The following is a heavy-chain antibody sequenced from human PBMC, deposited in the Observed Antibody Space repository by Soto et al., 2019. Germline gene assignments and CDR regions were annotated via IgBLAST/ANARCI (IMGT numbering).Heavy chain of an antibody. D-gene: IGHD3-9*01. Sequence: ASVKVSCKASGYTFTSYGISWVRQAPGQGLEWMGWISAYNGNTNYAQKLQGGVTMTTDTSTSTAYMELRSLRSDDTAVYYCARRSILTGYYLFDYWGQGTLVTVSS. CDR2: ISAYNGNT. J-gene: IGHJ4*02. V-gene: IGHV1-18*01. CDR3: ARRSILTGYYLFDY. CDR1: GYTFTSYG.